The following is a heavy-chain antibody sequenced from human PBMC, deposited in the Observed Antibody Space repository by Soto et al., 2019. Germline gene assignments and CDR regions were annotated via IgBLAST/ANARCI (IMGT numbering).Heavy chain of an antibody. Sequence: VQLVESGGGVVQPGRSLRLSCAASGFIIGSYGMHRVRQAPGKGLEWVAVITYDGSNKYYADSVRGRFSISRDNSRNTVYLQMHSLRAEDTAVYYCAKDPKATGTHYWGRGTLVTVSS. CDR2: ITYDGSNK. CDR3: AKDPKATGTHY. D-gene: IGHD1-1*01. V-gene: IGHV3-30*18. J-gene: IGHJ4*02. CDR1: GFIIGSYG.